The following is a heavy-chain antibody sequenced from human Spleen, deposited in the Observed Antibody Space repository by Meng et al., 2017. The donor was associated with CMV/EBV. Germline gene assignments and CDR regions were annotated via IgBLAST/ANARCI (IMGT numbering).Heavy chain of an antibody. CDR1: GYTFTGYY. CDR2: IKPNSGDT. Sequence: SCKASGYTFTGYYIHWVRQATGQGLEWMGWIKPNSGDTNYAQNFQGRVTMTSDSSFNTAYMELSRLTSDDTAVYYCARDHAWGADYWGQGTLVTVSS. J-gene: IGHJ4*02. CDR3: ARDHAWGADY. V-gene: IGHV1-2*02. D-gene: IGHD7-27*01.